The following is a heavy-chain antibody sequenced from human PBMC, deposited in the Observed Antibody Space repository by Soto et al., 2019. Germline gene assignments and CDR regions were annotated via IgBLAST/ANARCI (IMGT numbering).Heavy chain of an antibody. V-gene: IGHV1-69*13. CDR2: IVPIFGTS. Sequence: GASVKVSCKASGGSFSSYAFSWVRQAPGQGLEWMGGIVPIFGTSNYAQKFLGRVTITADESKTTVYMELTSLTSDDTAVYYCARVRESTWPAPYYFDSWGQGTPVTVSS. D-gene: IGHD5-12*01. CDR3: ARVRESTWPAPYYFDS. CDR1: GGSFSSYA. J-gene: IGHJ4*02.